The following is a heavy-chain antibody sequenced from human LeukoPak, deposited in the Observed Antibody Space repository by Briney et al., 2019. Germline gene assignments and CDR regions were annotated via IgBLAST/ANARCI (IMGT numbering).Heavy chain of an antibody. Sequence: SETLSLTCTVSGGSISSYYWSWLRQPPGKGLEWIGYIYYSGSTNYNPSLKSRVTISVDTSKNQFSLKLSSVTAADTAVYYCAGGSFREGFDPWGQGTLVTVSS. D-gene: IGHD1-26*01. CDR1: GGSISSYY. V-gene: IGHV4-59*01. J-gene: IGHJ5*02. CDR3: AGGSFREGFDP. CDR2: IYYSGST.